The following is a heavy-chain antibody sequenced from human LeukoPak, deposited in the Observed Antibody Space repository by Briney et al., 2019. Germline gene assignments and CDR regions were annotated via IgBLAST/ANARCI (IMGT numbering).Heavy chain of an antibody. CDR3: ATETNGRHYDY. CDR2: IGSTGSDR. D-gene: IGHD1-14*01. J-gene: IGHJ4*02. Sequence: GGSLRLSCTASGLTFSTSGFNWVRQAPGKGLEWVASIGSTGSDRYHADSIKGRFTISRDNANNFLYLQMNSLRAEDTAVYYCATETNGRHYDYWGQGTLLTVSS. V-gene: IGHV3-21*06. CDR1: GLTFSTSG.